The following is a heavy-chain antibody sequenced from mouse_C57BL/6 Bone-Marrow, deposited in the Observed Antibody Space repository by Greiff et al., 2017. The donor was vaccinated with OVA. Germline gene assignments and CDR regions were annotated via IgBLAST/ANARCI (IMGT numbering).Heavy chain of an antibody. V-gene: IGHV1-19*01. D-gene: IGHD1-1*01. CDR3: ARGGFLLLRYFDY. Sequence: LVKPGASVKMSCKASGYTFTDYYMNWVKQSHGKSLEWIGVINPYNGGTSYNQKFKGKATLTVDKSSSTAYMELNSLTSEDSAVYYCARGGFLLLRYFDYWGQGTTLTVSS. CDR2: INPYNGGT. J-gene: IGHJ2*01. CDR1: GYTFTDYY.